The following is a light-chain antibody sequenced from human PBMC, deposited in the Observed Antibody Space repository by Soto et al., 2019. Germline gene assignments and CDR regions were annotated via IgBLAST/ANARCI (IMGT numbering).Light chain of an antibody. CDR1: SSNIGAGYD. J-gene: IGLJ1*01. V-gene: IGLV1-40*01. Sequence: QSVLTQPPSVSGAPGQRVTISCTGSSSNIGAGYDVHWYQQLPGTAPKLLIYGNNNRPSGVPDRFSGSQSGTSASLAITGLQAEDEADYYCQSYDSSLSGCYVFGTGTKVTVL. CDR3: QSYDSSLSGCYV. CDR2: GNN.